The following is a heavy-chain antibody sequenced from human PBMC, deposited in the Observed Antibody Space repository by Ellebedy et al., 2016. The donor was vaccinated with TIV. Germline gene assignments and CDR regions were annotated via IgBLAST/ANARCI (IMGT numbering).Heavy chain of an antibody. J-gene: IGHJ4*01. CDR2: IYYRGNT. Sequence: MPSETLSLTCTVSGDSIGDNSYYWGWIRQRPGKGLEWIGSIYYRGNTCYNPSLKSRVTISVDTSKNQFSLTLISVTAADTAIYYCARDMIMGYDFWGHGTLVTVSS. V-gene: IGHV4-39*07. CDR1: GDSIGDNSYY. CDR3: ARDMIMGYDF. D-gene: IGHD3-16*01.